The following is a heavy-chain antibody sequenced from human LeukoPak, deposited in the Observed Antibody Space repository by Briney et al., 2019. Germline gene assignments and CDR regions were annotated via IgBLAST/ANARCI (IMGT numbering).Heavy chain of an antibody. CDR3: ARDTVAGRYYYYGMDV. CDR2: INTNTGNP. J-gene: IGHJ6*02. CDR1: GYTFTSYA. V-gene: IGHV7-4-1*02. Sequence: ASVKVSCKASGYTFTSYAMNWVRQAPGQGLEWMGWINTNTGNPTYAQGFTGRFVFSLDTSVSTAYLQISSLKAEDTAVYYCARDTVAGRYYYYGMDVWGQGTTVTVSS. D-gene: IGHD6-19*01.